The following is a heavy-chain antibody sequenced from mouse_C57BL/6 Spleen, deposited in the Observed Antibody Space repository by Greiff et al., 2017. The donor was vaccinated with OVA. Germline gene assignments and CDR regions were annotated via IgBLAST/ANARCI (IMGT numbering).Heavy chain of an antibody. CDR2: ISSGGSYT. V-gene: IGHV5-6*01. CDR1: GFTFSSYG. Sequence: EVKLVESGGDLVKPGGSLKLSCAASGFTFSSYGMSWVRQTPDKRLEWVATISSGGSYTYYPDSVKGRFTISRDNAKNTLYLQMSSLKSEDTAMYYCARHLDYYGSSYVGYFDYWGQGTTLTVSS. J-gene: IGHJ2*01. D-gene: IGHD1-1*01. CDR3: ARHLDYYGSSYVGYFDY.